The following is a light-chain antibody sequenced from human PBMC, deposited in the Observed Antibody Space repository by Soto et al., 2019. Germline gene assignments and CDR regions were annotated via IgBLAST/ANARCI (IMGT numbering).Light chain of an antibody. CDR3: CSYAGSYTFDVV. Sequence: QSALTQPRSVSGSPGQSVTISCTGTSSDVGGYNYFSWYQQHPGKAPKLMIYDVRKRPSGVPDRFSGSKSGNTASLTISGLQAEDEADYYCCSYAGSYTFDVVFGGGTKLTVL. CDR2: DVR. J-gene: IGLJ2*01. V-gene: IGLV2-11*01. CDR1: SSDVGGYNY.